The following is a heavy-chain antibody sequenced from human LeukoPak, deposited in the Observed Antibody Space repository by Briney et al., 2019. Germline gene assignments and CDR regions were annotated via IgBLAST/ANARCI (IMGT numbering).Heavy chain of an antibody. D-gene: IGHD6-13*01. Sequence: TGGSLRLSCAASGFIFSGYTMNWVRQAPGKGLEWVSGITANGGRTYYAGSVKGRFTISRDNSKNTVWLQMVSLRAEDTAVYYCAKDRSSSSWFDGYDIWGQGTMVTVSS. CDR1: GFIFSGYT. CDR2: ITANGGRT. V-gene: IGHV3-23*01. J-gene: IGHJ3*02. CDR3: AKDRSSSSWFDGYDI.